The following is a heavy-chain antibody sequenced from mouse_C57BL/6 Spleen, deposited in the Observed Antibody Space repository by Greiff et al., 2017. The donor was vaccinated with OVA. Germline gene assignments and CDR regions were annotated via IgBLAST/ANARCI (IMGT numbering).Heavy chain of an antibody. Sequence: EVKVVESGGDLVKPGGSLKLSCAASGFTFSSYGMPWVRQTPDKRLEWVATISTGGSYTYYPDSVKGRFTISRDNAKNTLYLQMSRLKSEDTAMXYCARREMDYWGQGTSVTVSS. J-gene: IGHJ4*01. CDR3: ARREMDY. V-gene: IGHV5-6*02. CDR1: GFTFSSYG. CDR2: ISTGGSYT.